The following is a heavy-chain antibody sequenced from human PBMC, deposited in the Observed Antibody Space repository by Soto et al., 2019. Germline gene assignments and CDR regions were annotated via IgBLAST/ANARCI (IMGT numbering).Heavy chain of an antibody. D-gene: IGHD4-17*01. J-gene: IGHJ4*02. Sequence: GGSLRLSCAASGFTFSSYAMNWVRQAPGKGLEWVSTISGSGVSTYYADSVKGRFTISRDNSKNTLYLQMNSLRAEDTAVYYCAKQMTTVTTRFDYWGQGTLVTVSS. CDR2: ISGSGVST. CDR3: AKQMTTVTTRFDY. CDR1: GFTFSSYA. V-gene: IGHV3-23*01.